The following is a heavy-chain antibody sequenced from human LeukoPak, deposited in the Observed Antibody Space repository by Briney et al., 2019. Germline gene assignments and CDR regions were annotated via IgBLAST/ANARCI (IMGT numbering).Heavy chain of an antibody. CDR2: INHSGST. CDR1: GGSFSGYY. J-gene: IGHJ4*02. D-gene: IGHD3-22*01. V-gene: IGHV4-34*01. CDR3: ARGNYYDSSGYYYVIGIDY. Sequence: SETPSLTCAVYGGSFSGYYWSWIRQPPGKGLEWIGEINHSGSTNYNPSLKSRVTISVDTSKNQFSLKLSSVTAADTAVYYCARGNYYDSSGYYYVIGIDYWGQGTLVTVSS.